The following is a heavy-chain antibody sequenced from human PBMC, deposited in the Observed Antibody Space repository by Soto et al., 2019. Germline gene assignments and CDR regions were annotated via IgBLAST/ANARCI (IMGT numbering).Heavy chain of an antibody. CDR3: TTEYSSSSGSPSLPGLFDP. D-gene: IGHD6-6*01. CDR2: IKSKTDGGTT. J-gene: IGHJ5*02. CDR1: GFTFSNAW. Sequence: GGSLRLSCAASGFTFSNAWMSWVRQAPGKGLEWVGRIKSKTDGGTTDYAAPVKGRFTISRDDSKNTLYLQMNSLKTEDTAVYYCTTEYSSSSGSPSLPGLFDPWGQGTLVTVSS. V-gene: IGHV3-15*01.